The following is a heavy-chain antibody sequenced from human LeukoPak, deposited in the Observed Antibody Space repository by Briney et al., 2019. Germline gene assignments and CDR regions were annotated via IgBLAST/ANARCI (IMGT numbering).Heavy chain of an antibody. CDR1: VASITSGNYS. V-gene: IGHV4-30-2*01. CDR2: IYQSGRT. J-gene: IGHJ4*02. CDR3: AREDNYFDY. Sequence: SETLSLTSAVSVASITSGNYSWSWIRHPPGKGLEWIGYIYQSGRTYHNPSLKSRVTISVDRSKNQFSLKLSSVTAADTAVYYCAREDNYFDYWGQGTLVTVSS.